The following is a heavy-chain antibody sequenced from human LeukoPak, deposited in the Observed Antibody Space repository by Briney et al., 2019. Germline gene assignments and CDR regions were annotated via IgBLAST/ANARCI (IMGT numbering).Heavy chain of an antibody. Sequence: ASVKVSCKASGYTFTTYYVHWVRQAPGQGLEWMGIINPSGGSTTYAQKFRGRLTMTRDMSTSTVYMELSSLRSEDTAVFYCARGSRPVYNLLTGKRYFDYWGQGTLLTVSS. CDR3: ARGSRPVYNLLTGKRYFDY. CDR1: GYTFTTYY. J-gene: IGHJ4*02. V-gene: IGHV1-46*01. CDR2: INPSGGST. D-gene: IGHD3-9*01.